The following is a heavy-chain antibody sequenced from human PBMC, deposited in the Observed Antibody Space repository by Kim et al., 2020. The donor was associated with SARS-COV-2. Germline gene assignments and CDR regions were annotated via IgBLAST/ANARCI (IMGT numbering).Heavy chain of an antibody. V-gene: IGHV3-23*01. Sequence: GGSLRLSCAASGFTFSSYAMSWVRQAPGKGLEWVSAISGSGGSTYYADSVKGRLTISRDNSKNTLYLQMNSLRAEDTAVYYCAKDQEEGGYSYGSAKYFQHWGQGTLVTVSS. J-gene: IGHJ1*01. CDR2: ISGSGGST. CDR1: GFTFSSYA. CDR3: AKDQEEGGYSYGSAKYFQH. D-gene: IGHD5-18*01.